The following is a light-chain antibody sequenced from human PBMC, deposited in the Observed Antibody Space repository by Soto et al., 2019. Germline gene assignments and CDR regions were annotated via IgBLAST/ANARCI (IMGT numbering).Light chain of an antibody. V-gene: IGKV1-39*01. Sequence: DIQMTQSPSSLSASVGDRVTITCRASQSISSYLNWYQQKPGKAPKLLIYAASSLQSGVPSRFSGSGSGTDFTLTISSLQPEDFATYYCQQSYSTLALTFGGGTKVELK. CDR1: QSISSY. J-gene: IGKJ4*01. CDR3: QQSYSTLALT. CDR2: AAS.